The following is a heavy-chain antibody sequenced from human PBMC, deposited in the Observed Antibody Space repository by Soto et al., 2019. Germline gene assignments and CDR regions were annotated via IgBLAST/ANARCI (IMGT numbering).Heavy chain of an antibody. CDR3: ARHDGFSSGWIFDY. CDR2: IYYHGNT. CDR1: GGSISSYY. Sequence: SETLSLTCTVSGGSISSYYWSWIRQPPGKGLEWIGTIYYHGNTYSNPSLKSRVTISVDTSNNQLSLKLRSVTAADTAVYYCARHDGFSSGWIFDYWGHGTLVTVS. J-gene: IGHJ4*01. V-gene: IGHV4-59*04. D-gene: IGHD6-19*01.